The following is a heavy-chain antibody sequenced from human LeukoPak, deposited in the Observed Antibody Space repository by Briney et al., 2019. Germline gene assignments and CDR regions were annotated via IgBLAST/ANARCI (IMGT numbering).Heavy chain of an antibody. Sequence: PGGSLRLSCAASGFTFSSYAMSWVRQAPGKGLEWVSAISGSGDITLYADSVKGRFTISRDDSKNTLYLQTKSLRGEYTAGDFCAKRTDYGSGGTCGSEFFQHLGQGTLVIVSS. CDR2: ISGSGDIT. J-gene: IGHJ1*01. V-gene: IGHV3-23*01. D-gene: IGHD2-15*01. CDR1: GFTFSSYA. CDR3: AKRTDYGSGGTCGSEFFQH.